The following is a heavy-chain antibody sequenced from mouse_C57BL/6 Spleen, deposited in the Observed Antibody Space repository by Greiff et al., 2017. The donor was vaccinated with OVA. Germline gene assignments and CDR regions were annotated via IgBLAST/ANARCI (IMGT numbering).Heavy chain of an antibody. D-gene: IGHD4-1*01. CDR2: IDPETGGT. CDR1: GYTFTDYE. CDR3: TRNLGYFDY. Sequence: QIQLQQSGAELVRPGASVTLSCKASGYTFTDYEMHWVKQTPVHGLEWIGAIDPETGGTAYNQKFKGKAILTADKSSSTAYMELRSLTSEDSAVYYCTRNLGYFDYWGQGTTLTVSS. V-gene: IGHV1-15*01. J-gene: IGHJ2*01.